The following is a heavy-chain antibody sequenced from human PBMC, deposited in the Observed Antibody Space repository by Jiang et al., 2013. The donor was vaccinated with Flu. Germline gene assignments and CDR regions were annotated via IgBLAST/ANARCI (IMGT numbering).Heavy chain of an antibody. J-gene: IGHJ4*02. CDR2: ISYDGSNK. Sequence: VQLVESGGGVVQPGRSLRLSCAASGFTFSSYAMHWVRQAPGKGLEWVAVISYDGSNKYYADSVKGRFTISRDNSKNTLYLQMNSLRAEDTAVYYCARGKGSSGGPSGYWGQGTLVTVSS. CDR1: GFTFSSYA. D-gene: IGHD2-15*01. CDR3: ARGKGSSGGPSGY. V-gene: IGHV3-30-3*01.